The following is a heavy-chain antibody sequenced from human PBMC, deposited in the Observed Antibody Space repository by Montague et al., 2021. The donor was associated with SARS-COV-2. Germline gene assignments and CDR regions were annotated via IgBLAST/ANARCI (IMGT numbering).Heavy chain of an antibody. CDR1: GYSISSGYY. D-gene: IGHD2-15*01. CDR2: IYHSGST. CDR3: ARERRYCSGGSCYSGWFDP. V-gene: IGHV4-38-2*02. J-gene: IGHJ5*02. Sequence: SETLSLTCTVSGYSISSGYYWGWIRRPPGKGLEWIGSIYHSGSTYYNPSLKSRVTISVDTSKNQFSLKLSSVTAADTAVYYCARERRYCSGGSCYSGWFDPWGQGTLVTVSS.